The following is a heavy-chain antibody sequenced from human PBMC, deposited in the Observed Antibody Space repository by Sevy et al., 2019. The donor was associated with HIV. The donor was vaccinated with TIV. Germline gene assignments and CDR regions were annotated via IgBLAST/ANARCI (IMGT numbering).Heavy chain of an antibody. V-gene: IGHV3-7*01. J-gene: IGHJ4*02. CDR2: INEDGSTK. Sequence: GGSLRLSCAASGFNIRTHWMLWVRQPPGKGLEWVAYINEDGSTKYYLDSVKGRFTISRDNAENSVFLQMNSLRVEDTAVYYCVRALLKADSLWGQGTLVTVSS. D-gene: IGHD1-26*01. CDR1: GFNIRTHW. CDR3: VRALLKADSL.